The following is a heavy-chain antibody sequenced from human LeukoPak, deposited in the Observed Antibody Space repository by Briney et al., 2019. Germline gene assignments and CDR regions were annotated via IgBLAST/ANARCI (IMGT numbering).Heavy chain of an antibody. CDR2: INHSGST. CDR1: GVSFSGYY. CDR3: ARVQYFYASSAYYNDY. V-gene: IGHV4-34*01. Sequence: PETLSLTCDVYGVSFSGYYWNWIRHPPGKGLEWSGEINHSGSTNYNPSPKSRVTISIGTSKNQFSLKLSSVTAADTAVYYCARVQYFYASSAYYNDYWGQGTRVTVSS. D-gene: IGHD3-22*01. J-gene: IGHJ4*02.